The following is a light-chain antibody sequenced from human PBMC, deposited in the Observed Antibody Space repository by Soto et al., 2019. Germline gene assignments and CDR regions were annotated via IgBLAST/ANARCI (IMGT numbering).Light chain of an antibody. Sequence: EIVMTQSPATLSVSPGERATLSCRASQSVSSDLAWYQQKPGQAPRLIIHDASTRATGIPVRFSGSGSGTEFTLTISSLQSEDFAVYYCQQYNDWKTFGQGTKVDIK. J-gene: IGKJ1*01. CDR3: QQYNDWKT. CDR1: QSVSSD. CDR2: DAS. V-gene: IGKV3-15*01.